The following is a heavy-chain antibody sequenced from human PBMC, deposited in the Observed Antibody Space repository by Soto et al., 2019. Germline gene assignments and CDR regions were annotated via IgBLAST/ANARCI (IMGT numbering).Heavy chain of an antibody. CDR1: GFTFSSYA. Sequence: GESLKISCAASGFTFSSYAMSWVRQAPGKGLEWVSAISGSGGSTYYADSVKGRFTISRDNSKNTLYLQMNSLRAEDTAVYYCASEQQLVDYWGQGTLVTVSS. CDR3: ASEQQLVDY. J-gene: IGHJ4*02. D-gene: IGHD6-13*01. CDR2: ISGSGGST. V-gene: IGHV3-23*01.